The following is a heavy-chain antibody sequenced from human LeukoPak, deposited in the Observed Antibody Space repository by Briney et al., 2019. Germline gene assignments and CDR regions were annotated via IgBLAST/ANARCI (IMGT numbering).Heavy chain of an antibody. CDR1: GGTFSSYA. CDR3: ARGVVVGSTSQYYFDY. D-gene: IGHD2-2*01. CDR2: IIPIFGTA. V-gene: IGHV1-69*01. J-gene: IGHJ4*02. Sequence: ASVKVSCKASGGTFSSYAISWVRQAPGQGLEWMGGIIPIFGTANYAQKFQGRVTITADESTSTAYMELSSLRSEDTAVYYCARGVVVGSTSQYYFDYWGQGTLVTVSS.